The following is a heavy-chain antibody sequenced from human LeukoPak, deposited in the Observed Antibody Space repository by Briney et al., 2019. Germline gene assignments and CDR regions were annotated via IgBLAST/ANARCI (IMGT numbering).Heavy chain of an antibody. V-gene: IGHV3-53*01. CDR2: IYSGGRT. CDR3: AIYDSSGYYNY. J-gene: IGHJ4*02. D-gene: IGHD3-22*01. Sequence: ELVSVIYSGGRTFYADSVKGRFTISRDNSKNTLYLQMNSLRAEDTAVYYCAIYDSSGYYNYWGQGTLVTVSS.